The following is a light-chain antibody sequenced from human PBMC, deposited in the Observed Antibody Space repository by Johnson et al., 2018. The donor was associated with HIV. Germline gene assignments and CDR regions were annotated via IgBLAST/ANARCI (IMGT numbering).Light chain of an antibody. J-gene: IGLJ1*01. Sequence: QAVLTQPPSMSAAPGQKVTISCSGSNSNIGNNYVSWYQQLPGTAPKLLIYESTNRPSGIPDRFSGSKSGPSATLGISGLQTGDEADYYCGTWDSRLNVYLFGPGTKVTVL. CDR1: NSNIGNNY. CDR2: EST. V-gene: IGLV1-51*02. CDR3: GTWDSRLNVYL.